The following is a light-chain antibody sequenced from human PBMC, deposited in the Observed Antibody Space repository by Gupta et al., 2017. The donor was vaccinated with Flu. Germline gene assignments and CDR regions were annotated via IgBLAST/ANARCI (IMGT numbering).Light chain of an antibody. J-gene: IGKJ2*01. CDR1: QSSLYSSDNKNY. CDR2: WAS. Sequence: NCRSSQSSLYSSDNKNYLAWYQQKPGQPPKLLIYWASTRASGVPDRFSGSGSGTDFSLTISSLQAEDVAVYYCQQYDSTPYTFGQGTKLEVK. CDR3: QQYDSTPYT. V-gene: IGKV4-1*01.